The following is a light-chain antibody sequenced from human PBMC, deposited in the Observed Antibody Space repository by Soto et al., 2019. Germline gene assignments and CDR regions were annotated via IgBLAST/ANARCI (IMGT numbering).Light chain of an antibody. CDR1: QSLSRY. V-gene: IGKV1-39*01. CDR2: AAS. Sequence: DIQMTQSPFSLSASVGDRVTITCRASQSLSRYLNWYQQKPGKAPKLLIYAASSLQSGVPSRFSGSGSGTDVTLTISSLQPEDFATYYCQQSFSTPSTFGPGTKVDIK. J-gene: IGKJ3*01. CDR3: QQSFSTPST.